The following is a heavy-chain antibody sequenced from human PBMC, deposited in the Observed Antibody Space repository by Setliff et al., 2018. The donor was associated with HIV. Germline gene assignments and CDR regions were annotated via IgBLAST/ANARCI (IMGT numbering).Heavy chain of an antibody. CDR3: TTDIMITFGGVVVQPGV. D-gene: IGHD3-16*02. CDR1: GFSFSGSA. Sequence: PGGSLRLSCAASGFSFSGSAMHWVRQAPGKGPQWVAVIWHDGSKKYYADSVKGRFTSSRDNSKDTLYLQMNSLKTEDTAVYYCTTDIMITFGGVVVQPGVWGTGTTVTVSS. CDR2: IWHDGSKK. J-gene: IGHJ6*04. V-gene: IGHV3-33*01.